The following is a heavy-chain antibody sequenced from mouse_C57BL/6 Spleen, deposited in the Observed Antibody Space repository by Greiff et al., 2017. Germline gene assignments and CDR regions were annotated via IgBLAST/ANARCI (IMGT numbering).Heavy chain of an antibody. CDR3: ARSGTAYYFDY. V-gene: IGHV1-64*01. Sequence: QVQLQQSGAELVKPGASVKLSCKASGYTFTSYWMHWVKQRPGQGLEWIGMIHPNSGSTNYNEKFKSKATLTVDKSSSTAYMQLSSLTSEDSAVYYCARSGTAYYFDYWGQGTTLTVSS. D-gene: IGHD4-1*01. CDR1: GYTFTSYW. CDR2: IHPNSGST. J-gene: IGHJ2*01.